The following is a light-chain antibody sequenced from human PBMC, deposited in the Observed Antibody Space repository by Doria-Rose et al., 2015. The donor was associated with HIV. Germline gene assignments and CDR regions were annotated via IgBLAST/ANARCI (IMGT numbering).Light chain of an antibody. CDR1: SSDVGGFGY. CDR2: DVS. J-gene: IGLJ1*01. CDR3: NSYTTSSSHNYV. V-gene: IGLV2-14*03. Sequence: SSLIQPASVSGSPGQSITISCTGTSSDVGGFGYVSWYQQHPGKAPKLMIYDVSNRPSGVSNRFSGSKSGDTASLIISGLQAEDEADYNCNSYTTSSSHNYVFGTGTKV.